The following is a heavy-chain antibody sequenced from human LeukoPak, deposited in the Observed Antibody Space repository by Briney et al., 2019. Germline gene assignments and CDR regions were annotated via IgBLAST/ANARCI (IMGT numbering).Heavy chain of an antibody. CDR3: TREAAAGIDY. CDR1: GFTFSTYW. Sequence: GGSLRLSCAASGFTFSTYWMSWVRQAPGKGLEWVANIKQDGSEKYYLDSVKGRFTISSDNAKNSLYLQMNSLRAEDTAVYFCTREAAAGIDYWGQGTLVTVSS. V-gene: IGHV3-7*01. D-gene: IGHD6-13*01. J-gene: IGHJ4*02. CDR2: IKQDGSEK.